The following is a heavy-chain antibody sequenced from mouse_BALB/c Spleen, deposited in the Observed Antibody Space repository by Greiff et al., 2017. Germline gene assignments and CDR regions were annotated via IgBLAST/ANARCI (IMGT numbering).Heavy chain of an antibody. V-gene: IGHV2-9*02. Sequence: VKVVESGPGLVAPSQSLSITCTVSGFSLTSYGVHWVRQPPGKGLEWLGVIWAGGSTNYNSALMSRLSISKDNSKSQVFLKMNSLQTDDTAMYYCASLLSLYAMDYWGQGTSVTVSS. CDR3: ASLLSLYAMDY. CDR1: GFSLTSYG. CDR2: IWAGGST. J-gene: IGHJ4*01. D-gene: IGHD2-10*01.